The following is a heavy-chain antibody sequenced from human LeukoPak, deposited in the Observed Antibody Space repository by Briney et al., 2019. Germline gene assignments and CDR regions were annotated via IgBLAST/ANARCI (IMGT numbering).Heavy chain of an antibody. CDR1: DFSISSSSYY. J-gene: IGHJ4*02. Sequence: SETLSLTCTVSDFSISSSSYYWGWIRQPPGKGLEWIGSIYYSGSTYYNPSLKSRVTISLDMSNNQFSLILNSVTAADTAIYYCARRHFYGDFDYWGQGTLVTVSS. V-gene: IGHV4-39*07. CDR3: ARRHFYGDFDY. CDR2: IYYSGST. D-gene: IGHD4-17*01.